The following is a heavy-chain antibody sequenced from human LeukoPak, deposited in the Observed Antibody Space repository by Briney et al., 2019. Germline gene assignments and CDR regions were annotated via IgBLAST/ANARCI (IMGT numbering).Heavy chain of an antibody. D-gene: IGHD5-18*01. J-gene: IGHJ4*02. CDR3: ARFDGDTAMVGPDY. V-gene: IGHV1-8*02. CDR1: GYTFTSYD. Sequence: GASVKVSCKASGYTFTSYDINWVRQATGQGLEWMGLMNPNSGNTGYAQKFQGRVTMTRNTSISTAYMELSSLRSEDTAVYYCARFDGDTAMVGPDYWGQGTLVTVSS. CDR2: MNPNSGNT.